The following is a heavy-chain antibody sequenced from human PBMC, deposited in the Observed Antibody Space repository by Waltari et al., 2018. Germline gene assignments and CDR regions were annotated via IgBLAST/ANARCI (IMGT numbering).Heavy chain of an antibody. CDR2: IRGSGGST. CDR1: GFTFSSYA. Sequence: EVQLVESGGGLVQPGGSLRLSCAASGFTFSSYAMSWVRQAPGKGLEWVSAIRGSGGSTYDADSVKGRFTISRDNSKNTLYLQMNSLRAEDTAVYYCAKDGGWNDAFDIWGQGTMVTVSS. D-gene: IGHD3-16*01. J-gene: IGHJ3*02. V-gene: IGHV3-23*04. CDR3: AKDGGWNDAFDI.